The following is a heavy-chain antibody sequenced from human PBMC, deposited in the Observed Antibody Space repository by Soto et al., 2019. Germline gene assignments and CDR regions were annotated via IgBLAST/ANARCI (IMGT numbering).Heavy chain of an antibody. D-gene: IGHD3-9*01. J-gene: IGHJ4*02. CDR1: GFSLSTSGVG. CDR2: IYWDDSK. V-gene: IGHV2-5*02. Sequence: QITLKESGPTLVRPTQTLTLTCAFSGFSLSTSGVGVGWIRQPPGKALEWLAVIYWDDSKHYSPSLRSRLTNTTDTSKNQVVLTMTNMDPMDTGTYYCAHKGPEDWPLDYWGQGTLVTVSS. CDR3: AHKGPEDWPLDY.